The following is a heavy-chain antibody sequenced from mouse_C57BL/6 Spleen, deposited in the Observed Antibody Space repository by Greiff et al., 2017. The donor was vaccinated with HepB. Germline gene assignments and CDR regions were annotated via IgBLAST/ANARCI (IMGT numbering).Heavy chain of an antibody. J-gene: IGHJ2*01. CDR1: GYTFTSYG. CDR2: IYIGNGYT. V-gene: IGHV1-58*01. D-gene: IGHD1-1*01. CDR3: ARTSPFITTVVAPFDY. Sequence: EVKLVESGAELVRPGSSVKMSCKTSGYTFTSYGINWVKQRPGQGLEWIGYIYIGNGYTEYNEKFKGKATLTSDTSSSTAYMQLSSLTSEDSAIYFCARTSPFITTVVAPFDYWGQGTTLTVSS.